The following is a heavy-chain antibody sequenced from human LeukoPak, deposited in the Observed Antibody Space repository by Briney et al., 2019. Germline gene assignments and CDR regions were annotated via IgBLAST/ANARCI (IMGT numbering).Heavy chain of an antibody. J-gene: IGHJ6*02. CDR1: GFTFSSYA. CDR3: AKGGPRIAAVSYGMDV. D-gene: IGHD6-13*01. V-gene: IGHV3-23*01. Sequence: PGGSLRLSCAASGFTFSSYAMSWVRQAPGKGLEWVSAISGSGGSTYYADSVKGRFTISRDNSKNTLYLQMNSLRAEDTAVYYCAKGGPRIAAVSYGMDVWGQGTTVTVSS. CDR2: ISGSGGST.